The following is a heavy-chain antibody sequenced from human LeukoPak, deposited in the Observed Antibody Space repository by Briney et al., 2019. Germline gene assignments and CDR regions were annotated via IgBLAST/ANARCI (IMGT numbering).Heavy chain of an antibody. CDR2: IIPILGIA. D-gene: IGHD2-15*01. V-gene: IGHV1-69*04. J-gene: IGHJ4*02. Sequence: GASVKVPCKASGGTFSSYAISWVRQAPGQGLEWMGRIIPILGIANYAQKFQGRVTITADKSTSTAYMELSSLRSEDTAVYYCARVSLGYCSGGSCAHFDYWGQGTLVTVSS. CDR3: ARVSLGYCSGGSCAHFDY. CDR1: GGTFSSYA.